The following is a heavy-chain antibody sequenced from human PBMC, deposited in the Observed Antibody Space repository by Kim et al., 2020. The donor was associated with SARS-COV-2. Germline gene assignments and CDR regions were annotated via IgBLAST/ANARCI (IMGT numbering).Heavy chain of an antibody. D-gene: IGHD3-16*01. CDR3: VRDFGGGP. CDR2: VSDAGKT. CDR1: GGSLANYY. V-gene: IGHV4-34*01. J-gene: IGHJ4*01. Sequence: SETLSLNCAVYGGSLANYYWAWIRQTPGKGLEWIGEVSDAGKTNYNPSLKSRVAISIDTSKNQFFLNMTSVTAADTAVYYCVRDFGGGPWGHGTPVTVSA.